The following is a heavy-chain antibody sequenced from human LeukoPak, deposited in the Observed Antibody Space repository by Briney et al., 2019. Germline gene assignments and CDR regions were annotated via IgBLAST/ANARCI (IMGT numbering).Heavy chain of an antibody. Sequence: SETLSLTCAVYGGSFSGYYWSWIRQPPGKGLEWIGEINHSGSTNYNPSLKSRVTISVDTSKNQFSLKLSSVTAADTAVYYCASGPGAVAGLRWFDPWGQGTLVTVSS. V-gene: IGHV4-34*01. D-gene: IGHD6-19*01. J-gene: IGHJ5*02. CDR1: GGSFSGYY. CDR2: INHSGST. CDR3: ASGPGAVAGLRWFDP.